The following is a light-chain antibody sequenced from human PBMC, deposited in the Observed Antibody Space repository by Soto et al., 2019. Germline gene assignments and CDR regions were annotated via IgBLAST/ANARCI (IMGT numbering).Light chain of an antibody. J-gene: IGKJ1*01. CDR1: QSVSTSN. Sequence: ATLSVSKRERDTLSCRASQSVSTSNLAWYQQRPGQAPRLLIYGASRRATGIPDRFSGSGSGTDFTLTISRLEPEDLAVYYCQQYDNSVWTFGQGSNVDI. V-gene: IGKV3-20*01. CDR3: QQYDNSVWT. CDR2: GAS.